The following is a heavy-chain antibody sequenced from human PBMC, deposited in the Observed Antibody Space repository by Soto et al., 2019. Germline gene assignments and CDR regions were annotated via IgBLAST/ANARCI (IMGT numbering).Heavy chain of an antibody. D-gene: IGHD3-10*01. CDR2: INPSGGST. J-gene: IGHJ4*02. V-gene: IGHV1-46*01. Sequence: QVQLVQSGAEVKKPGASVKVSCKASGYTFINYYMHWVRQAPGQGLEWMGIINPSGGSTSYAQKFEGRVTMTGDTCTSTVYMEVSSLRSEDTAVYYCARWFGDSTGEYFDYWGQGTLVTVSS. CDR3: ARWFGDSTGEYFDY. CDR1: GYTFINYY.